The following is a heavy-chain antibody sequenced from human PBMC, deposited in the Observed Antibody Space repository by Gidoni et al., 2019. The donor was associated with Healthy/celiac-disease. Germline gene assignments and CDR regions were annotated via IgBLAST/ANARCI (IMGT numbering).Heavy chain of an antibody. CDR3: VWYGSGSYPSGLDV. D-gene: IGHD3-10*01. V-gene: IGHV3-64D*06. J-gene: IGHJ6*02. CDR1: GFTLSSYD. CDR2: SSSIGGST. Sequence: EVQLVESGGGLVQPGGSLRLSCSASGFTLSSYDMHWVRQAPGKGLQYVSASSSIGGSTYYADSGKGRFTISRDNSKNTLYLQMSTLRAEDTAVYYCVWYGSGSYPSGLDVWGQGTTVTVSS.